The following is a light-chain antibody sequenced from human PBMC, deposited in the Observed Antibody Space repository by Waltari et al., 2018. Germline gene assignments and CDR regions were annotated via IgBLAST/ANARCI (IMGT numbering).Light chain of an antibody. J-gene: IGKJ1*01. CDR3: QQYYSTPWT. CDR1: QIVLYSSKNKNY. Sequence: DIVMTQSPDSLAVSLGERATINCKSSQIVLYSSKNKNYLAWYQQKPGQPPKLLIYWASTRESGVPDRFSGSGSGTDFTLTISSLQAEDVAVYYCQQYYSTPWTFGQGTKVEIK. CDR2: WAS. V-gene: IGKV4-1*01.